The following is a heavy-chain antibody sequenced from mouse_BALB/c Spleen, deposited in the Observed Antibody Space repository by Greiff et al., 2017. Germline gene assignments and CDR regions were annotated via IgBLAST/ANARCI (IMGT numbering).Heavy chain of an antibody. CDR1: GDSITSGY. D-gene: IGHD2-4*01. CDR3: ARWGITTRTWFAY. V-gene: IGHV3-8*02. CDR2: ISYSGST. Sequence: VQLQQSGPSLVKPSQTLSLTCSVTGDSITSGYWNWIRKFPGNKLEYMGYISYSGSTYYNPSLKSRISITRDTSKNQYYLQLNSVTTEDTATYYCARWGITTRTWFAYWGQGTLVTVSA. J-gene: IGHJ3*01.